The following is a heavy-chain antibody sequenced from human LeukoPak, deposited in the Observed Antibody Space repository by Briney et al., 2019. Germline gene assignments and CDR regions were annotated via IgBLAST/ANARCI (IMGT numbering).Heavy chain of an antibody. D-gene: IGHD3-10*01. V-gene: IGHV3-7*01. J-gene: IGHJ4*02. CDR3: ASQSFGELAY. CDR1: GFTFSSYW. Sequence: GGSLRLSCAASGFTFSSYWMIWVREAPGKVLEWVANIKQDGSEKYYVDSVKGRFTISRDNAKNSLYLQMNSLRAEDTAVYYCASQSFGELAYWGQGTLVTVSS. CDR2: IKQDGSEK.